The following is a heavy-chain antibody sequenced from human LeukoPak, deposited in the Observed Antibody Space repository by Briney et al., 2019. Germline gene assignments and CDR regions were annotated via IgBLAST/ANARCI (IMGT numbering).Heavy chain of an antibody. Sequence: GGSLRLSCAASGFTFSRYAMSWVRQALGKGLEWVSAISGSGGSTYYADSVKGRFTISRDNSKNTLYLQMNSLRAEDTAVYYCAKDPTMVQGVITDYWGQGTLVTVSS. J-gene: IGHJ4*02. D-gene: IGHD3-10*01. V-gene: IGHV3-23*01. CDR2: ISGSGGST. CDR1: GFTFSRYA. CDR3: AKDPTMVQGVITDY.